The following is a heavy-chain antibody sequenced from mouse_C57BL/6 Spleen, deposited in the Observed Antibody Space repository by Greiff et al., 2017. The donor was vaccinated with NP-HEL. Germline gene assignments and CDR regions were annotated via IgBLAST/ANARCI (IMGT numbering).Heavy chain of an antibody. CDR2: INPSNGGT. J-gene: IGHJ1*03. Sequence: VQLQQPGTELVKPGASVKLSCKASGYTFTSYWMHWVKQRPGQGLEWIGNINPSNGGTNYNEKFKSKATLTVDKSSSTAYMQLSSLTSEDSAVYDCARSLYYDYDEGYFDVWGTGTTVTVSS. CDR1: GYTFTSYW. D-gene: IGHD2-4*01. V-gene: IGHV1-53*01. CDR3: ARSLYYDYDEGYFDV.